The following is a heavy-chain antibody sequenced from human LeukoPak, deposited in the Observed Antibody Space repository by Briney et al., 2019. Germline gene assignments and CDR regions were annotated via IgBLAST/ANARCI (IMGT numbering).Heavy chain of an antibody. D-gene: IGHD3-16*01. CDR3: AKNLLTFGGVVNQPFDY. CDR2: ISYDGSNK. Sequence: PGRSLRLSCVASGFTFSSYGMHWVRQAPGKGLEWVAVISYDGSNKYYADSVKGRFTISRDNSKNTLYLQMNSLRAEDTAVYYCAKNLLTFGGVVNQPFDYWGQGTLVTVSS. J-gene: IGHJ4*02. CDR1: GFTFSSYG. V-gene: IGHV3-30*18.